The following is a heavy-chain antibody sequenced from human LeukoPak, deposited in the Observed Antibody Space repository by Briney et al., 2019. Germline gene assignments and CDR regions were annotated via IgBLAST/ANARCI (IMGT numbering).Heavy chain of an antibody. CDR1: GGSISSSSYY. D-gene: IGHD3-3*01. CDR2: IYYSGST. V-gene: IGHV4-39*01. J-gene: IGHJ5*02. CDR3: ARSYYDFWSGYYTAYPNWFDP. Sequence: SETLSLTCTVSGGSISSSSYYWGWIRQPPGKGLEWIGSIYYSGSTYYNPSLKSRVTISVDTSKNQFSLKLSSVTAADTAVYYCARSYYDFWSGYYTAYPNWFDPWAREPWSPSPQ.